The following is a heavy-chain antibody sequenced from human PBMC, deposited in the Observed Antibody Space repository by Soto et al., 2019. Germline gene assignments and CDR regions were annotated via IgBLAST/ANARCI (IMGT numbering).Heavy chain of an antibody. CDR2: IYYSGST. D-gene: IGHD3-16*02. V-gene: IGHV4-59*01. CDR1: GGSISSYY. Sequence: SETLSLTCTVSGGSISSYYWSWIRQPPGKGLEWIGYIYYSGSTNYNPSIKSRVNISVDTSKNQFSLKLSTVTAADTTVYNCARGYYDYVWGSYRNNWFDPWGQGTLVTVSS. CDR3: ARGYYDYVWGSYRNNWFDP. J-gene: IGHJ5*02.